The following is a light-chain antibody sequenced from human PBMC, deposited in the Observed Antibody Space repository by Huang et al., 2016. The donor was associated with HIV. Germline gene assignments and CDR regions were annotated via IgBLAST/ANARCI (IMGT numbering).Light chain of an antibody. CDR1: QSVRDK. CDR2: GTS. V-gene: IGKV3-15*01. CDR3: QQYESWPPLT. J-gene: IGKJ4*01. Sequence: EIVMTQSPDTLSVSPGERATLSCRASQSVRDKLDWYQQKPGQAPRLLLHGTSTRATGVPARFSGSGSGTEFTLTITSLQSEDSGVYYCQQYESWPPLTFGGGTKVEIK.